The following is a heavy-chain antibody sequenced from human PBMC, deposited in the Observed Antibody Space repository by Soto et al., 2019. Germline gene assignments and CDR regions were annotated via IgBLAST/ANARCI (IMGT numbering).Heavy chain of an antibody. CDR1: GFLFDTYG. Sequence: GGSLRLSCVASGFLFDTYGMHGVRQTTGKGLEWVAIITYGRSPKDYADSVKGRFTISRDNAKNSLYLQMNSLRDEDTAVYYCARDRGYTYGFDFWGQGALVTVSS. V-gene: IGHV3-48*02. J-gene: IGHJ4*02. CDR3: ARDRGYTYGFDF. D-gene: IGHD5-18*01. CDR2: ITYGRSPK.